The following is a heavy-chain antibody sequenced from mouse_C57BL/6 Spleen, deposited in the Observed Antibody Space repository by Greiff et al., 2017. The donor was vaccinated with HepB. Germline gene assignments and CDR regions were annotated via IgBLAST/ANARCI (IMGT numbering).Heavy chain of an antibody. V-gene: IGHV10-1*01. Sequence: DVHLVESGGGLVQPKGSLKLSCAASGFSFNTYAMNWVRQAPGKGLEWVARIRSKSNNYATYYADSVKDRFTISRDDSESMLYLQMNNLKTEDTAMYYCVLDPFAYWGQGTLVTVSA. J-gene: IGHJ3*01. CDR3: VLDPFAY. CDR2: IRSKSNNYAT. CDR1: GFSFNTYA.